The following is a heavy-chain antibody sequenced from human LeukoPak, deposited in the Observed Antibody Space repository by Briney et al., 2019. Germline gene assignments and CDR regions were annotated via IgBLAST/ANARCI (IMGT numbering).Heavy chain of an antibody. J-gene: IGHJ3*02. CDR3: ARDRGYPHHAFDI. CDR2: IYYSGST. CDR1: GGSISSYY. Sequence: SETLSLTCTVSGGSISSYYWSWLRQPPGKGLEWIGYIYYSGSTNYNPSLKSRVTISVDTSKNQFSLKLSSVTAADTAVYYCARDRGYPHHAFDIWGQGTMVTVSS. D-gene: IGHD5-18*01. V-gene: IGHV4-59*01.